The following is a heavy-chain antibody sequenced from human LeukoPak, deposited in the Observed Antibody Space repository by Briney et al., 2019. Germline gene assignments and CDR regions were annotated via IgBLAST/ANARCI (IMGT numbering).Heavy chain of an antibody. CDR2: IYYSGST. D-gene: IGHD4-17*01. V-gene: IGHV4-39*07. CDR3: ASRTTVSPYYIDY. CDR1: GGSISSSSYY. Sequence: PSETLSLTCTVSGGSISSSSYYWGWIRQPPGKGLEWIGSIYYSGSTYYNPSLKSRVTISVDTSKNQFSLKLSSVTAADTAVYFCASRTTVSPYYIDYWGQGTLVTVYS. J-gene: IGHJ4*02.